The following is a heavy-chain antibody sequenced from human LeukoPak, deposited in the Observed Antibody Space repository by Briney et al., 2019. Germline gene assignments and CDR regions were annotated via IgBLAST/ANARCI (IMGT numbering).Heavy chain of an antibody. CDR2: IRNKANSYTT. D-gene: IGHD6-19*01. CDR3: ARVGSSGWEDY. J-gene: IGHJ4*02. CDR1: GFTFSDHY. V-gene: IGHV3-72*01. Sequence: PGGSLRLSCAASGFTFSDHYMDGVRQAPGKGLEGVGRIRNKANSYTTEYAASVKGRFTIARDDSKNSLYLQINSLKIEDTAVYYCARVGSSGWEDYWGQGTLVTVSS.